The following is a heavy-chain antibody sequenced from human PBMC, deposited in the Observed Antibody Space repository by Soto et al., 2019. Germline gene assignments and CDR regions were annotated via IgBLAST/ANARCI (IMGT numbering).Heavy chain of an antibody. CDR1: GYTFSSYA. J-gene: IGHJ4*02. CDR2: IIPIFGTA. Sequence: SVKVSCKASGYTFSSYAISWVRQAPGQGLEWMGGIIPIFGTANYAQKFQGRVTITADESTSTAYMELSSLRSEDTAVYYCARAWSVDTAMASLWGQGTLVTVSS. D-gene: IGHD5-18*01. V-gene: IGHV1-69*13. CDR3: ARAWSVDTAMASL.